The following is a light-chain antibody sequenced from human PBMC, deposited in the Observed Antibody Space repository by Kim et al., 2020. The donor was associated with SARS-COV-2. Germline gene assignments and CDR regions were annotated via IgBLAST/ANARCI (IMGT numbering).Light chain of an antibody. CDR1: QSVSSSS. J-gene: IGKJ5*01. CDR2: GAS. Sequence: EIVLTQSPGTLSLSPGERATLSCRASQSVSSSSLAWYQQRRGQAPRLLIYGASNRATGIPDRFSGRGSATDFTLTISRLEPEDFALYYCQYYGSSLITFGQGTRLEIK. CDR3: QYYGSSLIT. V-gene: IGKV3-20*01.